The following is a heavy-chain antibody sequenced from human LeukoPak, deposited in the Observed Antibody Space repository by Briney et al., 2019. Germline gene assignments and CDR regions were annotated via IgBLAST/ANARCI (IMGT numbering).Heavy chain of an antibody. CDR1: GGSISSSNW. CDR3: ARSVRGAMSGYYYYMDV. CDR2: IYHSGST. Sequence: PSGTLSLTCAASGGSISSSNWWSWVRQPPGKGLEWIGEIYHSGSTNYNPSLKSRVTISVDKSKNQFSLKLSSVTAADTAVYYCARSVRGAMSGYYYYMDVWGKGTTVTISS. D-gene: IGHD3-10*01. V-gene: IGHV4-4*02. J-gene: IGHJ6*03.